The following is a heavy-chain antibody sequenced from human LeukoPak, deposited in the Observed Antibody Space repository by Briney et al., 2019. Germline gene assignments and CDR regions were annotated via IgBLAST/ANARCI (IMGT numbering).Heavy chain of an antibody. J-gene: IGHJ4*02. V-gene: IGHV3-48*03. CDR3: ARDLTTSDN. D-gene: IGHD1/OR15-1a*01. CDR2: ISSTGSTI. CDR1: GFIFSSYE. Sequence: GGSLRLSCAASGFIFSSYEMNWVRQAPGKGLEWISYISSTGSTIYYADSVKGRFTISRDNAKNSLFLQMNSLRAEDTAVYYCARDLTTSDNWGQGTLVTVSS.